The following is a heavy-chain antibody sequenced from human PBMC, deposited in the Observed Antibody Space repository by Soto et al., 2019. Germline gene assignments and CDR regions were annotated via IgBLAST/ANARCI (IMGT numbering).Heavy chain of an antibody. CDR2: FYFRGTT. CDR1: GGSISSSNYF. J-gene: IGHJ3*02. V-gene: IGHV4-39*01. D-gene: IGHD1-26*01. CDR3: ARPPTATLDAFEI. Sequence: QLQLQESGPGLVKPSETLSLTCTVSGGSISSSNYFWGWIRQSPGKGLEWIGSFYFRGTTYYNPSLKSRVTISVDTSKNQFSLKLNSVPAADTAVYYCARPPTATLDAFEIWGQGTLVTVSS.